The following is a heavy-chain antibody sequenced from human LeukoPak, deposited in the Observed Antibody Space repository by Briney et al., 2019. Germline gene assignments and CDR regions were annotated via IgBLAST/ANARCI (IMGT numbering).Heavy chain of an antibody. CDR2: ISGSGGST. CDR3: AKKGYYDSSGYYYVTTLPFDY. D-gene: IGHD3-22*01. Sequence: GGSLRLSCAASGFTFSSYAMSWVRQAPGKGLEWVSAISGSGGSTYYADSVKGRFTISRDNSKNTLYPQMNSLRAEDTAVYYCAKKGYYDSSGYYYVTTLPFDYWGQGTLVTVSS. CDR1: GFTFSSYA. J-gene: IGHJ4*02. V-gene: IGHV3-23*01.